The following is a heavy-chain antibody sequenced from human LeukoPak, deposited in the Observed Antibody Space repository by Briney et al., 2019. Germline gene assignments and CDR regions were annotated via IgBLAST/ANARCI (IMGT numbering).Heavy chain of an antibody. Sequence: GGSLRLSCAASGFTFSDYYMSWIRQAPGKGLEWVSYISSSGSTIYYADSVKGRFTISRDNAKNSLYLQMNSLRAEDTAVYYCARTSGYSYGYYYYYYYMDVWGKGTTVTVSS. J-gene: IGHJ6*03. CDR1: GFTFSDYY. CDR3: ARTSGYSYGYYYYYYYMDV. CDR2: ISSSGSTI. V-gene: IGHV3-11*04. D-gene: IGHD5-18*01.